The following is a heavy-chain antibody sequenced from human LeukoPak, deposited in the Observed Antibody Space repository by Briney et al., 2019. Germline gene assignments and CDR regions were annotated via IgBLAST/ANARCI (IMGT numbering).Heavy chain of an antibody. V-gene: IGHV3-66*01. CDR1: GFTVSSNY. J-gene: IGHJ5*02. Sequence: TGGSLRLSCAASGFTVSSNYMSWVRQAPGKGLEWVSVIYSGGSTYYADSVKGRFTISRDNSKSTLYLQMNSLRAEDTAVYYCARDPEAYDYGDFWLDPWGQGTLVTVSS. D-gene: IGHD4-17*01. CDR3: ARDPEAYDYGDFWLDP. CDR2: IYSGGST.